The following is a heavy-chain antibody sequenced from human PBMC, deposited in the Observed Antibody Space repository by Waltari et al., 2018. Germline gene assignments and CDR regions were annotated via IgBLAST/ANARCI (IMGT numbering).Heavy chain of an antibody. V-gene: IGHV3-7*01. D-gene: IGHD4-17*01. CDR3: ARGLSIRAMTMVVTIDY. Sequence: EVQLVESGGDLVQPGGSLRLSCAAAGITFSTYWMSWVRQAPGKGLEWVANIKQDGSEKYYVDSVKGRFTISRDNAKNSLYLQMNSLRDEDTAVYYCARGLSIRAMTMVVTIDYWGQGTLVTVSS. CDR1: GITFSTYW. J-gene: IGHJ4*02. CDR2: IKQDGSEK.